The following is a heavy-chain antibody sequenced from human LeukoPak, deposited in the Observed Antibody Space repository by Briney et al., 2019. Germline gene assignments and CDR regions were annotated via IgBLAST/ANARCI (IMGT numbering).Heavy chain of an antibody. D-gene: IGHD6-19*01. CDR1: GGSFSGYY. V-gene: IGHV4-34*01. CDR2: INHSGST. CDR3: AREKSRGWGRSLYFDY. J-gene: IGHJ4*02. Sequence: SETLSLTCAVYGGSFSGYYWSWIRQPPGKGLEWIGEINHSGSTNYNPSLKNRVTISVDTSKNQFSLKLSSVTAADTAVYYCAREKSRGWGRSLYFDYWGQGTLVTVSS.